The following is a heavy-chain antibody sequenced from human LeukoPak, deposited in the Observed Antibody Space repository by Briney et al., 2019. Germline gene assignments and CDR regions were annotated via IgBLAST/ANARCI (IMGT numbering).Heavy chain of an antibody. D-gene: IGHD5-18*01. CDR1: GGPISSYY. CDR3: ARGYRSYEQ. Sequence: SETLALTCTVSGGPISSYYWSWIRQTPGKGLEWIAFINYSGSTNTNYNPSLKSRVTISIDTSKNQFSLKVDSVTAADTAMYYCARGYRSYEQWGQGTLVTVSS. CDR2: INYSGST. V-gene: IGHV4-59*01. J-gene: IGHJ1*01.